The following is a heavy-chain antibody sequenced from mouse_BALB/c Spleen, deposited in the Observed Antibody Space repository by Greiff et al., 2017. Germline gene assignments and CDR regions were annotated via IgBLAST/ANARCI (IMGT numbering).Heavy chain of an antibody. D-gene: IGHD2-3*01. Sequence: EVNLMESGPGLVKPSQSLSLTCTVTGYSFTSDYVWNWSRQFSGNQLEWMCYISYSGNTSYNPSLKSRISITRDTTKNPFFLQLNSVTTEETATYCCARGDDGYDLAYWGQGTLVTVSA. CDR3: ARGDDGYDLAY. J-gene: IGHJ3*01. V-gene: IGHV3-2*02. CDR1: GYSFTSDYV. CDR2: ISYSGNT.